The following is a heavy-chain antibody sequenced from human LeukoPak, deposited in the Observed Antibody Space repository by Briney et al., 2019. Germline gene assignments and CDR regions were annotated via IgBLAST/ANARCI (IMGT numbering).Heavy chain of an antibody. V-gene: IGHV4-31*03. CDR2: ISYSGTT. D-gene: IGHD2/OR15-2a*01. CDR1: GGSISSGGYY. Sequence: PSQTLSLTCTVSGGSISSGGYYWSWIRQHPGKGLEWIGYISYSGTTYDNPSLKSRVALSLDTSKNQFSLKLTSVSAADTAVYYCATYDTTNNRGLFDYWGQGTLVTVSS. CDR3: ATYDTTNNRGLFDY. J-gene: IGHJ4*02.